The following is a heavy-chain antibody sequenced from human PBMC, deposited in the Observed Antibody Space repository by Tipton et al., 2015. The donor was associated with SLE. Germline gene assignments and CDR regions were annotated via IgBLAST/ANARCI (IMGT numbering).Heavy chain of an antibody. CDR2: MRYDGSNK. V-gene: IGHV3-30*02. Sequence: GSLRLSCAASGFTFSSYGMHWVRQAPGKGLEWVAFMRYDGSNKYYADSVKGRFTISRDNSKNTLYLQMNSLRAEDTAVYYCARDGMVRGVINYWGQGTLVTVSS. J-gene: IGHJ4*02. CDR3: ARDGMVRGVINY. D-gene: IGHD3-10*01. CDR1: GFTFSSYG.